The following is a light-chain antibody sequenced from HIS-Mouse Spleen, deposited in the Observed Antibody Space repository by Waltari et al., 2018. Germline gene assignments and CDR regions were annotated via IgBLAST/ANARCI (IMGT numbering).Light chain of an antibody. CDR1: QGISSY. V-gene: IGKV1-8*01. CDR2: AAS. J-gene: IGKJ1*01. CDR3: QQYYSYPPWT. Sequence: IQMTQSPSSLSASVGDRVTITCQASQGISSYLAWYQQKPGKAPKLLIYAASTLQSGVPSRFSGSGSGTDFTLTISCLQSEDFATYYCQQYYSYPPWTFGQGTKVEIK.